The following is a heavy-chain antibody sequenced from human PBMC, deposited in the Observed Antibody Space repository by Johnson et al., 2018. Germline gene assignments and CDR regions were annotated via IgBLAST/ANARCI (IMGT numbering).Heavy chain of an antibody. V-gene: IGHV3-30*03. D-gene: IGHD4-17*01. CDR3: ARWDYGDYVDYYYYMDV. CDR2: ISSDGSNK. Sequence: VQLLESGGGVVQPGRSLRLSCAASGFTFSSYGMHWVRQAPGKGLEWVAVISSDGSNKYYADSVKGRFTISGDNSKNTLYLQMNSLRAEDTAVYYCARWDYGDYVDYYYYMDVWGKGTTVTVSS. CDR1: GFTFSSYG. J-gene: IGHJ6*03.